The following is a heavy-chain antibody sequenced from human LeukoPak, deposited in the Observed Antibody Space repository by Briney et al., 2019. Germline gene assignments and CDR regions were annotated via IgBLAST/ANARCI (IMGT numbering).Heavy chain of an antibody. CDR2: IIPILGIA. CDR1: GGTFSSYA. V-gene: IGHV1-69*04. CDR3: ARDGDYYDSSGYSNPYYYYGMDV. Sequence: GASVKVSCKASGGTFSSYAISWVRQAPGQGLEWMGRIIPILGIANCAQKFQGRVTITADKSTSTAYMELSSLRSEDTAVYYCARDGDYYDSSGYSNPYYYYGMDVWGQGTTVTVSS. D-gene: IGHD3-22*01. J-gene: IGHJ6*02.